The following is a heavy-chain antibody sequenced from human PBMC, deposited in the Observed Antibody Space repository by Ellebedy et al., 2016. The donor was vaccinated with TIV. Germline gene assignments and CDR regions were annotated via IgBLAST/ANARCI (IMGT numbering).Heavy chain of an antibody. Sequence: GSLRLSCAVSGYSISTGSYWGWIRQPPGKGLEWIGSIYHSGSTYYNPSLKRRVSISMDTSRNQFSLRLSSVTAADTAIFYCATFRNLDGFDIWGQGTMVTVSS. CDR3: ATFRNLDGFDI. CDR1: GYSISTGSY. J-gene: IGHJ3*02. V-gene: IGHV4-38-2*01. D-gene: IGHD2/OR15-2a*01. CDR2: IYHSGST.